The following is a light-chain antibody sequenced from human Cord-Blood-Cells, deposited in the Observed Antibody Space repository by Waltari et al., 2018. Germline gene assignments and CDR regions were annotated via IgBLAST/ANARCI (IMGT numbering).Light chain of an antibody. CDR3: SSYAGSNNFV. Sequence: SASGSPGQSVTISCTGTSSDVGGYNYVSWYQQNPGKAPKLMIYEVSKRPSGVPDRFSGSKSGNTASLTVSGLQAEDEADYYCSSYAGSNNFVFGTGTKVTVL. CDR2: EVS. CDR1: SSDVGGYNY. J-gene: IGLJ1*01. V-gene: IGLV2-8*01.